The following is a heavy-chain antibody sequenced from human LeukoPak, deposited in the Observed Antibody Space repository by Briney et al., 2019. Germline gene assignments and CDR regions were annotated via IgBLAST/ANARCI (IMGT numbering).Heavy chain of an antibody. J-gene: IGHJ4*02. V-gene: IGHV4-59*08. CDR2: IYYSGST. Sequence: PSETLSLTCTVSGASISSYYWSWIRQPPGKGLEGIGYIYYSGSTNYNPSLKSRVTISVDTSKNQFSLKLSSVTAADTAVYYCARGSSWYFDYWGQGTLVTVSS. D-gene: IGHD6-13*01. CDR3: ARGSSWYFDY. CDR1: GASISSYY.